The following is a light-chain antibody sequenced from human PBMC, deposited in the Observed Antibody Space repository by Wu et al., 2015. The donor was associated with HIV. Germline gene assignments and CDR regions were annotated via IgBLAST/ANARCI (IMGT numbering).Light chain of an antibody. CDR3: HQFGGSPET. Sequence: EIVVTHSPGTLSLSPGERATLSCRASQFIGNNLDWYQQKPGQAPRLLIFAASNRAAGTPDRFSGSGSGTDFTLTIDRLEAEDFAVYYCHQFGGSPETFGQGTKVEIK. J-gene: IGKJ1*01. CDR1: QFIGNN. CDR2: AAS. V-gene: IGKV3-20*01.